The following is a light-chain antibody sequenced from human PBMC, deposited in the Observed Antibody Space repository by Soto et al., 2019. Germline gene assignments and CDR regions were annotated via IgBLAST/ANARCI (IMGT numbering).Light chain of an antibody. CDR1: QSISSW. J-gene: IGKJ1*01. CDR3: QRYNSYWT. Sequence: DIQMTQSPSTLSASVGDRVTITCRASQSISSWLAWYQQKPGEAPKLLIYKASSLESGVPSRFSGSGSGTEFTLTISSLQPDYFAAYYCQRYNSYWTFGEGTKVEIK. V-gene: IGKV1-5*03. CDR2: KAS.